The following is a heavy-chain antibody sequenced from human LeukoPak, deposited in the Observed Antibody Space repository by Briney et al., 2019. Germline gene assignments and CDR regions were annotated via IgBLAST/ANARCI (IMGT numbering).Heavy chain of an antibody. CDR1: GFTFSSYS. CDR3: ARVPTLANNWYFDL. V-gene: IGHV3-21*01. J-gene: IGHJ2*01. Sequence: GGSLRLSCAASGFTFSSYSMNWVRQAPGKGLEWVSSISSSSSYIYYADSVKGRFTISRDNAKNSLYLQMNSLRAEVTAVYYCARVPTLANNWYFDLWGRGTLVTVSS. D-gene: IGHD1-26*01. CDR2: ISSSSSYI.